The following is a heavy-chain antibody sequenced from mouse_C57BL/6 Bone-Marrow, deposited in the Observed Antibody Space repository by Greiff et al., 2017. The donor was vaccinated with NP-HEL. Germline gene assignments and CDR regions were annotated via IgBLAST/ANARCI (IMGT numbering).Heavy chain of an antibody. D-gene: IGHD1-1*01. J-gene: IGHJ2*01. V-gene: IGHV7-3*01. Sequence: EVKLMESGGGLVQPGGSLSLSCAASGFTFTDYYMSWVRQPPGKALEWLGFIRNKANGYTTEYSASVKGRFTISRDNSQSILYLQMNALRAEDSATYYCASLYYYGSSSYFAYWDQGTTLTVSS. CDR2: IRNKANGYTT. CDR3: ASLYYYGSSSYFAY. CDR1: GFTFTDYY.